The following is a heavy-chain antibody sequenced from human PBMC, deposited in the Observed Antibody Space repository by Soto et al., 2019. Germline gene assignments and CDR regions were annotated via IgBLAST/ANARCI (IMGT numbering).Heavy chain of an antibody. V-gene: IGHV1-69*01. J-gene: IGHJ5*02. CDR2: IFPLLATA. CDR1: GGDFSNFA. CDR3: AGEVSQLVGGTHFAS. Sequence: QVQLVQSGAEVKRPGSSVKVSCKVYGGDFSNFAISWVGQAPGQGLEWVGGIFPLLATATYTQKLHGRVAITADESTTTVYMEVSRLRSDDTAVYYCAGEVSQLVGGTHFASWGQGTLVTVSS. D-gene: IGHD1-26*01.